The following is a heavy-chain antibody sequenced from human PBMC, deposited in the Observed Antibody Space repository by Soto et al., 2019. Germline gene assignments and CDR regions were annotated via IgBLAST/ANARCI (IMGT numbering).Heavy chain of an antibody. V-gene: IGHV4-59*08. D-gene: IGHD3-10*01. J-gene: IGHJ6*02. CDR2: IYYSWST. CDR1: GGSIISYY. Sequence: SETLSLTCTASGGSIISYYWIWIRQPPGKGLEWIWYIYYSWSTNYNPSLKSRVTISVDTSKNQFSLKLSSVTAADTAVYYCARSVFGIWFGKLFVYYYYGMDVWGQGTTVTLSS. CDR3: ARSVFGIWFGKLFVYYYYGMDV.